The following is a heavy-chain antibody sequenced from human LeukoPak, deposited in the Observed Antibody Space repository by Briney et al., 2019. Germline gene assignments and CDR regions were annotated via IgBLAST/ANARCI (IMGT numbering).Heavy chain of an antibody. Sequence: SETLSLTCTVSGGSISSYYWSWIRQPPGKGLEWIGYIYYSGSTNYNPSLKSRVTISVDTSKNQFSLKLSSVTAADTAVYYCARQDYDSPESGYWGQGTLVTVSS. CDR1: GGSISSYY. V-gene: IGHV4-59*01. D-gene: IGHD3-22*01. CDR3: ARQDYDSPESGY. CDR2: IYYSGST. J-gene: IGHJ4*02.